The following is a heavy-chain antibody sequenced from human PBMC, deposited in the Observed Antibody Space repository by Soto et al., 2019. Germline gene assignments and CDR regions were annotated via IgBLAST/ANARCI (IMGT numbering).Heavy chain of an antibody. CDR3: ARIFLGDLWFGELLAEFAFDI. CDR1: GGSISSSSYY. Sequence: ETLSPTGTVPGGSISSSSYYWGGSRQPPGKGLEGIGSIYYSGSTSYNPSLQSRVTISVDTSKNQFSLKLSSVTAADTAVYYCARIFLGDLWFGELLAEFAFDIWGQGTMVTLSS. CDR2: IYYSGST. V-gene: IGHV4-39*01. J-gene: IGHJ3*02. D-gene: IGHD3-10*01.